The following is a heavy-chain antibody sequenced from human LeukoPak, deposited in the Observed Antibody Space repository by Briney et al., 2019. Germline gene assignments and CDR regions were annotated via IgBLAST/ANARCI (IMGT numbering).Heavy chain of an antibody. CDR3: ARGNYPSWYSSGWYDY. J-gene: IGHJ4*02. D-gene: IGHD6-19*01. CDR1: GYTFTSYG. V-gene: IGHV1-69*13. CDR2: IIPIFGTA. Sequence: SVKVSCKASGYTFTSYGISWVRQAPGQGLEWMGGIIPIFGTANYAQKFQGRVTITADESTSTAYMELSSLRSEDTAVYYCARGNYPSWYSSGWYDYWGQGTLVTVSS.